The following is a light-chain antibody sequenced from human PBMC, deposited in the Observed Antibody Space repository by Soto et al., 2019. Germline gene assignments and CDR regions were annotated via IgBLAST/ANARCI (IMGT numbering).Light chain of an antibody. CDR3: QQTTTFPLT. J-gene: IGKJ4*01. CDR1: QGITSW. CDR2: RAS. Sequence: DIHMTQSPSSVSASVGGRVTITCRASQGITSWLAWYQQKPGKAPKLLIYRASNLQSGVPSRFSGSGSGTDFTLTISGLQPADFATYYCQQTTTFPLTFGGGTKVEIK. V-gene: IGKV1-12*01.